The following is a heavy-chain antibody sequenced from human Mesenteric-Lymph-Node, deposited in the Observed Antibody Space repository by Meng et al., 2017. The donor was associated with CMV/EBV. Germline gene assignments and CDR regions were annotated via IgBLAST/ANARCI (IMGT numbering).Heavy chain of an antibody. Sequence: FTGYYFHWVRQAPGQGLEWMGRINPNSGGTNYAQKFQGRVTMTRDTSISTAYMELSRLRSDDTAVYYCARVLSYDILTGYYTPYYFDYWGQGTLVTSPQ. V-gene: IGHV1-2*06. J-gene: IGHJ4*02. D-gene: IGHD3-9*01. CDR3: ARVLSYDILTGYYTPYYFDY. CDR1: FTGYY. CDR2: INPNSGGT.